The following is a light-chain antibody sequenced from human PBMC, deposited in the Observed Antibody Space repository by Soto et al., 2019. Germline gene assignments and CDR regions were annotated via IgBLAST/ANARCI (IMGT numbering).Light chain of an antibody. Sequence: DIQMTQSPSSLSASVGDRVTITCRASQGINNFLAWYQQRPGKVPKLLIFGASTLQSGVSSRFSGSGSGTDFSLTISNLQPEDIATYYCQQYSDFLISFGPGTTVDFK. J-gene: IGKJ3*01. CDR2: GAS. CDR1: QGINNF. V-gene: IGKV1-27*01. CDR3: QQYSDFLIS.